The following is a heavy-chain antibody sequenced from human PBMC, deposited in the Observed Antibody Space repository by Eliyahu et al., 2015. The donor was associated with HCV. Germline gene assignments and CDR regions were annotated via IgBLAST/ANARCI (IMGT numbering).Heavy chain of an antibody. CDR2: IYTSGST. V-gene: IGHV4-61*02. CDR1: GGSISSGSYY. J-gene: IGHJ4*02. Sequence: QVQLQESGPGLVKPSQTLSLTCTVSGGSISSGSYYWSWIRQPAGKGLEWIGRIYTSGSTNYNPSLKSRVTISVDTSKNQFSLKLSSVTAADTAVYYCARVSYSSGWLVDYWGQGTLVTVSS. CDR3: ARVSYSSGWLVDY. D-gene: IGHD6-19*01.